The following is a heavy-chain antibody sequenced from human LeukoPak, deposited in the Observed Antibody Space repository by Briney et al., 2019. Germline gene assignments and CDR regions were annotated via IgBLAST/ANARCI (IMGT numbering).Heavy chain of an antibody. CDR2: MNPNSGNT. CDR1: GGTFSSYA. CDR3: ARSYYDFWSGYRTVDGAFDI. J-gene: IGHJ3*02. V-gene: IGHV1-8*03. Sequence: ASVKVSCKASGGTFSSYAISWVRQAPGQGLEWMGWMNPNSGNTGYAQKFQGRVTITRNTSISTAYMELSSLRSEDTAVYYCARSYYDFWSGYRTVDGAFDIWGQGTMVTVSS. D-gene: IGHD3-3*01.